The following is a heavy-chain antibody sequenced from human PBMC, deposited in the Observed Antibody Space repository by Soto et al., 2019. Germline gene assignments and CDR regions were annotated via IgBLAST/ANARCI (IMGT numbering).Heavy chain of an antibody. V-gene: IGHV4-59*01. J-gene: IGHJ4*02. Sequence: PSETLSLTCTVSGGSISSYYWSCIRQPPGKGLEWIGNIYHSGSTNYNPSLKSRVTISVDTSKNQFSLKLSSVTAADTAVYYCASDFMMGGWYSLDHWGQGTLVAV. CDR3: ASDFMMGGWYSLDH. CDR1: GGSISSYY. D-gene: IGHD3-16*01. CDR2: IYHSGST.